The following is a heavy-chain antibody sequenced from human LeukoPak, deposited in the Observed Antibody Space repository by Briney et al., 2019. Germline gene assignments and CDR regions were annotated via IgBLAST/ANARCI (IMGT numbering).Heavy chain of an antibody. CDR3: ARSRQASGLLSS. D-gene: IGHD3-10*01. Sequence: SETLSLTCTVSGVAIASGGYSWNWIRQSPGKGLEWIGCIYDRGPAYYNPSLKSRFTISVDRPKNQFFLNVTSLTAADTAVYYCARSRQASGLLSSWGQGTPVVVSS. CDR1: GVAIASGGYS. J-gene: IGHJ5*02. V-gene: IGHV4-30-2*06. CDR2: IYDRGPA.